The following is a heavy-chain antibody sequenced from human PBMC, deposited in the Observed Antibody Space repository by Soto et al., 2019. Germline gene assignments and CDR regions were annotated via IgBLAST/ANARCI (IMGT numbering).Heavy chain of an antibody. V-gene: IGHV5-51*01. CDR1: GYNFTTYW. Sequence: PGESLKISCMGSGYNFTTYWIGWVRQMPGKGLEWMGIIYPGDSDTRYSPSFQGQVTISADKSISTAYLQWSSLKASDTAMYYCARHADYGDYFGGFDFWGQGTMVTVS. D-gene: IGHD4-17*01. CDR2: IYPGDSDT. CDR3: ARHADYGDYFGGFDF. J-gene: IGHJ3*01.